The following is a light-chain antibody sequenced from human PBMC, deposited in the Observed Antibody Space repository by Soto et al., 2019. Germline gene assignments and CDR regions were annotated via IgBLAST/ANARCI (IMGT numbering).Light chain of an antibody. CDR2: ATS. CDR3: QQYDSLPLT. CDR1: QSIRSSH. Sequence: EIVVTQSRCRLSWSPVERCTLSCRASQSIRSSHLAWYQQKPGQAPRVLIYATSSRATGIPDRFSGSGSGTDFTLTISRLEPEDFAVYHCQQYDSLPLTFGGGTKVDIK. J-gene: IGKJ4*01. V-gene: IGKV3-20*01.